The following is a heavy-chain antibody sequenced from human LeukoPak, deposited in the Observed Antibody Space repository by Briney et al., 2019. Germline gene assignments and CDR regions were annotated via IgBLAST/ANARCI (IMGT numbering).Heavy chain of an antibody. J-gene: IGHJ6*03. V-gene: IGHV3-21*01. CDR2: FDNSGTYI. Sequence: GGSLRLSCTASGFTFTTYSMDWVRQAPGKGLEWVSSFDNSGTYIYCADSVKGRFTISRDNSKNSLYLQMNSLRAEDTAVYYCASANPILLDYYYYYYMDVWGKGTTVTVSS. CDR1: GFTFTTYS. D-gene: IGHD3-3*01. CDR3: ASANPILLDYYYYYYMDV.